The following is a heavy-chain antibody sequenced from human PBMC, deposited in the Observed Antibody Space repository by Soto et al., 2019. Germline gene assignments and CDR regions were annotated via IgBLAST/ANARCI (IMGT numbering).Heavy chain of an antibody. J-gene: IGHJ3*02. Sequence: PGGSLRLSCAVSGFTFSSYWMSWVRQAPGKGLEWVATIKQDGSEIYYVDSVKGRFTISRDNAKNSLYLQMNSLGAEDTAVYYCARGSHDAFDIWGQGTMVTVSS. CDR3: ARGSHDAFDI. CDR2: IKQDGSEI. D-gene: IGHD1-26*01. V-gene: IGHV3-7*01. CDR1: GFTFSSYW.